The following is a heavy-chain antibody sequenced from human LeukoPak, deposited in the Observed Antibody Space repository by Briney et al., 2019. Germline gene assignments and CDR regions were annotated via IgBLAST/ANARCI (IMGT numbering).Heavy chain of an antibody. CDR3: ARIRTVPLITAADSNWFDP. CDR1: VGSISSGSYY. CDR2: LYTTGST. D-gene: IGHD6-13*01. J-gene: IGHJ5*02. Sequence: SETLSLTCTVSVGSISSGSYYWSWIRQPAGKGLEWIGRLYTTGSTNYNPSLKSRVTISVDTSKNQFSLKLSSVTAADTAVYYCARIRTVPLITAADSNWFDPWGQGTLVTVSS. V-gene: IGHV4-61*02.